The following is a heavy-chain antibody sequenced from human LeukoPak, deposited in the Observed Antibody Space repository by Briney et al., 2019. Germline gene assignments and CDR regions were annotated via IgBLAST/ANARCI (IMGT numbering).Heavy chain of an antibody. CDR1: GFTVSSNY. CDR3: VRDQNF. CDR2: TVNGGST. J-gene: IGHJ4*02. Sequence: GGSLKLSCAASGFTVSSNYMSWVRQAPGKGLEWVSVTVNGGSTYYSDSVKGRLTVSGDNSKNTLYLQMNSLRAEDTAVYYCVRDQNFWGQGTLVTVSS. V-gene: IGHV3-53*01.